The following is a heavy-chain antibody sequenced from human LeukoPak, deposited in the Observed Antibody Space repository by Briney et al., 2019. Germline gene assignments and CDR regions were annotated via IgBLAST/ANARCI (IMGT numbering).Heavy chain of an antibody. CDR1: VFTFSSYA. CDR3: ARQLGYCSGGSCHFDN. J-gene: IGHJ4*02. CDR2: ISGSGGST. V-gene: IGHV3-23*01. Sequence: GGSLRLSCAASVFTFSSYAMSWVRQAPGRGLEWVSAISGSGGSTYHADSVKGRFTISRDNSKNTVHLQMNSLRAEDTAVYHCARQLGYCSGGSCHFDNWGQGTLVTVSS. D-gene: IGHD2-15*01.